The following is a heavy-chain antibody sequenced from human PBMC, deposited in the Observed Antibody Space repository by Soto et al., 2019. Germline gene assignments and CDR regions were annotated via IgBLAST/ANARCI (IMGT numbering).Heavy chain of an antibody. J-gene: IGHJ2*01. V-gene: IGHV3-23*01. CDR3: AKGGERWLQRYWYFDL. D-gene: IGHD3-16*01. CDR2: ISGSGGST. Sequence: EVQLLESGGGLVQPGGSLRLSCAASGFTFSSYAMSWVRQAPGKGLEWVSAISGSGGSTYYADSVKGRFTISRDNSKNTLYLQMNSLRAEDTAVYYCAKGGERWLQRYWYFDLWGRGTLVTVSS. CDR1: GFTFSSYA.